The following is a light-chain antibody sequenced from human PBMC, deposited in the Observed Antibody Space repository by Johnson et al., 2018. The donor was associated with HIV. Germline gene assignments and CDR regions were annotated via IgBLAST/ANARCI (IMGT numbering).Light chain of an antibody. CDR3: GTWDSGLGAVYV. CDR1: SSNIGNNY. J-gene: IGLJ1*01. CDR2: DNN. Sequence: SVLTQPPSVSAAPGQTVTISCSGSSSNIGNNYVSWYQQLPGTVPKLLIYDNNKRPSGIPDRFSGSKSGTSATLGITGLQTGDEADYYCGTWDSGLGAVYVFGPWTKVTVL. V-gene: IGLV1-51*01.